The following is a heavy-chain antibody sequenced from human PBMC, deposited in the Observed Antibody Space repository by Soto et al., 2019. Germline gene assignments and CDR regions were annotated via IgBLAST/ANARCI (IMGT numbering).Heavy chain of an antibody. D-gene: IGHD4-17*01. Sequence: QVQLVESGGGVVQPGRSLRLSCSASGFTFSSYGMHWVRQAPGEGLEWVAVIWYDGSNIYYADSVKGRFTVSRDNSRNTLYLQMNSLRAEDTAVYYCARDLESCLRRWAFDIWGQGAMVAVSS. CDR2: IWYDGSNI. J-gene: IGHJ3*02. CDR1: GFTFSSYG. V-gene: IGHV3-33*01. CDR3: ARDLESCLRRWAFDI.